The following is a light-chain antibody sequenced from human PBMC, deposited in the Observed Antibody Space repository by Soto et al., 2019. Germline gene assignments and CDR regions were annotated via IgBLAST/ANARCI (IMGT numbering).Light chain of an antibody. CDR3: QQYNIYPYT. V-gene: IGKV1-5*01. CDR1: QSMSSW. Sequence: DIQMTQSPSTLSASVGDRVTITCRASQSMSSWLAWYQQKPGKAPKLLIYDASSLESGVPSSFSGSGSGTEFTLTISSLQPDDFATYYCQQYNIYPYTFGQGTKLEIK. J-gene: IGKJ2*01. CDR2: DAS.